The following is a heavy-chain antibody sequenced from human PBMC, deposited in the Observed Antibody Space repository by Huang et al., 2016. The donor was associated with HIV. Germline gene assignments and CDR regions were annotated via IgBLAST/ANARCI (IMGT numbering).Heavy chain of an antibody. CDR1: GFPFRDYD. D-gene: IGHD3-3*01. Sequence: EVQLLESGGTLVKPGGSLRLSCEASGFPFRDYDMSWVRQTPDTGLEWVSTISGSGGTTHYADSVKGRFTISRDNSNKTLYLHMVSLRAEDTALYYCAKEQKTIFGVAISFFDYWGQGTLVTVSS. CDR2: ISGSGGTT. J-gene: IGHJ4*01. CDR3: AKEQKTIFGVAISFFDY. V-gene: IGHV3-23*01.